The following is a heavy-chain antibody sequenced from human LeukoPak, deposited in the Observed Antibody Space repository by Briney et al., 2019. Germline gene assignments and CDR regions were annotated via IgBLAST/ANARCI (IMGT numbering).Heavy chain of an antibody. D-gene: IGHD1-26*01. CDR1: GFTFSSYA. CDR2: ISYDGSNK. V-gene: IGHV3-30*04. Sequence: GGSLRLSCAASGFTFSSYAMHWVRQAPGKGLEWVAVISYDGSNKYYADSVKGRFTISRDNSKNTLYLQMNSLRAEDTAVYHCARGGSGSYFDYWGQGTLVTVSS. CDR3: ARGGSGSYFDY. J-gene: IGHJ4*02.